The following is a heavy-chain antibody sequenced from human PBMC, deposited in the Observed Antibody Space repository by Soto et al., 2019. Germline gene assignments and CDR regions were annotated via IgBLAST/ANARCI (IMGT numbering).Heavy chain of an antibody. V-gene: IGHV3-66*01. CDR1: GLTVNNNY. Sequence: GGPLRVSYAASGLTVNNNYMTWVRQAPGKGLEWVSTIYSGGNTYYADSVKGRFTISRDNSKNTLYLHMNSLRVEDTAVYYCAREMATIGDCWGQGTLVTVSS. CDR3: AREMATIGDC. D-gene: IGHD5-12*01. J-gene: IGHJ4*02. CDR2: IYSGGNT.